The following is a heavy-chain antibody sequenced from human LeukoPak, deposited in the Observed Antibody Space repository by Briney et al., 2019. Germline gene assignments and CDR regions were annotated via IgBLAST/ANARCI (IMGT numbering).Heavy chain of an antibody. D-gene: IGHD6-19*01. V-gene: IGHV1-18*01. CDR3: ARRLPGYSSGWYDY. Sequence: GASVKVSRKASGYTFTSYGISWVRQAPGQGLEWMGWISAYNGNTNYAQKLQGRVTMTTDTSTSTAYMELRSLRSDDTAVYYCARRLPGYSSGWYDYWGQGTLVTVSS. CDR2: ISAYNGNT. J-gene: IGHJ4*02. CDR1: GYTFTSYG.